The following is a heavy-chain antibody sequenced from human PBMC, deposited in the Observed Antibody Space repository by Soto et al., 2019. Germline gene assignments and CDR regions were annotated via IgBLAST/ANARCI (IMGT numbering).Heavy chain of an antibody. J-gene: IGHJ4*02. Sequence: ASVKVSCKASGYTFTSYYMHWVRQAPGQGLEWMGIINPSGGSTSYAQKFQGRATMTRDTSTSTVYMELSSLRSEDTAVYYCAIPGCAASRTDSSCWYYFDYWGQGTLVTVSS. CDR1: GYTFTSYY. CDR2: INPSGGST. CDR3: AIPGCAASRTDSSCWYYFDY. D-gene: IGHD6-13*01. V-gene: IGHV1-46*01.